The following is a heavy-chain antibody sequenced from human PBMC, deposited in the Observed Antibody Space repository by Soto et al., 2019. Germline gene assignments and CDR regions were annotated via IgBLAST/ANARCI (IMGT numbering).Heavy chain of an antibody. CDR1: GYTFTGYY. J-gene: IGHJ3*02. CDR2: VNPNSGST. CDR3: ARSGDPNDAFDI. V-gene: IGHV1-2*02. Sequence: ASVKVSCKASGYTFTGYYMHWVRQAPGQGLEWMGWVNPNSGSTNYAQKFQGRVTMTRDTSTSTAYMELRSLRSDDTAVYYCARSGDPNDAFDIWGQGTMVTVSS.